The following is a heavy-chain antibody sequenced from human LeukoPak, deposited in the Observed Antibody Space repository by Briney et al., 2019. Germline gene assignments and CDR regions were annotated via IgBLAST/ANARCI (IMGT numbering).Heavy chain of an antibody. CDR1: GGSISSSGYY. J-gene: IGHJ3*02. V-gene: IGHV4-39*07. D-gene: IGHD5-18*01. CDR3: ARPGGYSHDAFDI. CDR2: IYYSGST. Sequence: SETLSLTCTVSGGSISSSGYYWGWIRQPPGKGLEWIGTIYYSGSTQYNPSLKSRVTISVDTSKNQFSLKLSSVTAADTAVYCCARPGGYSHDAFDIWGQGTMVTVSS.